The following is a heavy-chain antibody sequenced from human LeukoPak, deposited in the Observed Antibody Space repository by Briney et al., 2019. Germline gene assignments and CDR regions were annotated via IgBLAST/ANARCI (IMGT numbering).Heavy chain of an antibody. D-gene: IGHD3-3*01. V-gene: IGHV3-74*03. CDR3: AREPFWSGYYSNLHFDY. CDR1: GFTFSNYW. J-gene: IGHJ4*02. CDR2: ISTDGSST. Sequence: GGSLRLPCAASGFTFSNYWMHWVRQAPGKGLVWVSRISTDGSSTTYADSVKGRFTISRDNAKNSLYLQMNSLRAEDTAVYYCAREPFWSGYYSNLHFDYWGQGTLVTVSS.